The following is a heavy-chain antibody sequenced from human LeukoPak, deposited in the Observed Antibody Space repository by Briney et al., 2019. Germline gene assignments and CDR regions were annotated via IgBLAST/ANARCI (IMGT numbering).Heavy chain of an antibody. CDR2: INHSGST. CDR1: GGSLRGYY. J-gene: IGHJ6*02. V-gene: IGHV4-34*01. D-gene: IGHD3-10*01. Sequence: SETLSLTCAVYGGSLRGYYWSGIRQPPGKGLEGIGEINHSGSTNYNPSLKRRVTISVDTSKTQFSLKLSSVTAADTAVYYCAGGRYYYGSGSYFPHYYYYYGMDVWGQGTTVTVSS. CDR3: AGGRYYYGSGSYFPHYYYYYGMDV.